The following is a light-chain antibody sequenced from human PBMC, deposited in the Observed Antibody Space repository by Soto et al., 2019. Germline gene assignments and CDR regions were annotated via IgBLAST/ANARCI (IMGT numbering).Light chain of an antibody. CDR3: QQYGTSPFT. Sequence: EIVLTQSPCTLSLSPGETATLSCRASQSVSSSSLAWFQQRPGLAPRLLIYGVSSRATGIPDRFSGGGSETDFTLTISRLEPEDFALYYCQQYGTSPFTFGPGTTVDFK. J-gene: IGKJ3*01. V-gene: IGKV3-20*01. CDR2: GVS. CDR1: QSVSSSS.